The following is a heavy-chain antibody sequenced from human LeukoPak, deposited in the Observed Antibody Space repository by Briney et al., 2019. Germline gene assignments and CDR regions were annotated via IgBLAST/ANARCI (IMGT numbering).Heavy chain of an antibody. CDR2: INPNSGGT. CDR1: GFTFTDYF. CDR3: ARDGVGATDY. D-gene: IGHD1-26*01. V-gene: IGHV1-2*02. J-gene: IGHJ4*02. Sequence: ASVKVSCKASGFTFTDYFIHWVRQAPGQGLEWMGWINPNSGGTNYAQKFQGRVTMTRDTSISTAYMELSRLRSDDTAVYYCARDGVGATDYWGQGTLVTVSS.